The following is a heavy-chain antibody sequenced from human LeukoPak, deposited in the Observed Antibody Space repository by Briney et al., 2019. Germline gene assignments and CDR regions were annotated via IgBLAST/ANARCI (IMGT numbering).Heavy chain of an antibody. D-gene: IGHD3-22*01. CDR1: GGSISSGGYY. CDR2: IYHSGST. Sequence: SETLSLTCTVSGGSISSGGYYWSWIRQPPGKGLEWIGYIYHSGSTYYNPSLKSRVTISVDRSKNQFSLKVTSVTAADTAVYYCARDRAEWQYYFDTSGDYYVGDSFDIWGQGTMVTVSS. V-gene: IGHV4-30-2*01. J-gene: IGHJ3*02. CDR3: ARDRAEWQYYFDTSGDYYVGDSFDI.